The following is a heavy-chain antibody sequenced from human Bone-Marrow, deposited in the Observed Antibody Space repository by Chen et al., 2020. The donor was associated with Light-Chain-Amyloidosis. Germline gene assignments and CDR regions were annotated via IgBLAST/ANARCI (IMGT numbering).Heavy chain of an antibody. V-gene: IGHV3-23*04. J-gene: IGHJ3*02. CDR2: ISGSGCSK. CDR1: GFTFSSYA. CDR3: AKWGPYYYDSSGYYDTDAFDI. Sequence: EVQLVESGGGLVQPGGSLRLSCAASGFTFSSYAMSWVRQAPGKGLEWVAAISGSGCSKYYADSVKGRFTISRDNSKNTLYLQMNSLRAEDTAVYYCAKWGPYYYDSSGYYDTDAFDIWGQGTMVTVSS. D-gene: IGHD3-22*01.